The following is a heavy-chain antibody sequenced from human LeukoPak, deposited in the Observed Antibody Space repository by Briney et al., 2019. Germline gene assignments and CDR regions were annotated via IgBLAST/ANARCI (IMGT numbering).Heavy chain of an antibody. J-gene: IGHJ6*03. CDR2: INHSGST. CDR1: GGSFSGYY. D-gene: IGHD3-3*01. Sequence: SETLSLTCAVYGGSFSGYYWSWIRQPPGKGLEWTGEINHSGSTNYNPSLKSRVTISVDTSKNQFSLKLSSVTAADTAVYYCARGRYPFWSGHNYYMDVWGKGTTVTVSS. V-gene: IGHV4-34*01. CDR3: ARGRYPFWSGHNYYMDV.